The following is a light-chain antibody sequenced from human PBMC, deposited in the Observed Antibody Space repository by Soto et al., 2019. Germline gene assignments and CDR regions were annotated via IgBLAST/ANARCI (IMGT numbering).Light chain of an antibody. CDR1: QSVRSNF. Sequence: EILLTQSPGTLSLSPGERATLSCRASQSVRSNFLAWYQQKPGQAPRLLIYGASSRATGIPDKFSGSGSGTDVTLTISRLEPEDFAVYYCQQYGRSPLTFGGGTKVEIK. V-gene: IGKV3-20*01. CDR2: GAS. J-gene: IGKJ4*01. CDR3: QQYGRSPLT.